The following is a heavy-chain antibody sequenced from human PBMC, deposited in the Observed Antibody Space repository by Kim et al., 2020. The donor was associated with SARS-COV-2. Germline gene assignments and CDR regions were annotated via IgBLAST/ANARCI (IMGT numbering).Heavy chain of an antibody. Sequence: SETLSLTCTVSGGSISSYYWSWIRQPPGKGLEWIGYIYYSGSTNYNPSLKSRVTISVDTSKNQFSLKLSSVTAADTAVYYCARRNTYYDILTGYSPTYYFDYWGQGTLVTVSS. D-gene: IGHD3-9*01. CDR2: IYYSGST. J-gene: IGHJ4*02. CDR1: GGSISSYY. V-gene: IGHV4-59*08. CDR3: ARRNTYYDILTGYSPTYYFDY.